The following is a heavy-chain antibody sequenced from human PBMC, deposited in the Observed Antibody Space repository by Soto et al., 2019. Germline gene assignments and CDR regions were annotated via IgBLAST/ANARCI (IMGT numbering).Heavy chain of an antibody. V-gene: IGHV1-46*03. J-gene: IGHJ6*03. D-gene: IGHD3-10*01. CDR3: ARDLTNYGSGMSYYYYMDV. CDR1: GYTFTSYY. Sequence: QVQLVQSGAEVKKPGASVKVSCKASGYTFTSYYMHWLRQDPGQGLEWMGIINPSGGSTSYAQKFQGRVTMTMDTSTSIVYMELSSLRSEDTAVYYCARDLTNYGSGMSYYYYMDVWGKGTTVTVSS. CDR2: INPSGGST.